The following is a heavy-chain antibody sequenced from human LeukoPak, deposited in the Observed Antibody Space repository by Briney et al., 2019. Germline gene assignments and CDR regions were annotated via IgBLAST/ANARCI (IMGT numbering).Heavy chain of an antibody. D-gene: IGHD3-10*01. CDR2: ISYDGSNK. CDR1: GFTFSSYA. Sequence: PGGSLRLSCAASGFTFSSYAMHWVRQAPGKGLEWVAVISYDGSNKYYADSVKGRFTISRDNSKNTLYLQVNSLRTEDTAVYYCAKDVIRGGITYFESWGQGTQVAVSS. J-gene: IGHJ4*02. CDR3: AKDVIRGGITYFES. V-gene: IGHV3-30-3*02.